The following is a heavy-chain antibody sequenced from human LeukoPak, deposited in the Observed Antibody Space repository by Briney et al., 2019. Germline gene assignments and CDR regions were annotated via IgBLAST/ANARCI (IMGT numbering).Heavy chain of an antibody. CDR2: INSDGSSP. J-gene: IGHJ4*02. CDR3: ARGPMPGEYYFDY. V-gene: IGHV3-74*01. CDR1: GFTFSSNW. Sequence: GGSLRLSCAASGFTFSSNWMHWVRQAPGKGLVWVSRINSDGSSPTYADSVKGRFTISRDNAKNTLSLQMNSLRAEDTAVYYCARGPMPGEYYFDYWGQGTLVTVSS. D-gene: IGHD3-16*01.